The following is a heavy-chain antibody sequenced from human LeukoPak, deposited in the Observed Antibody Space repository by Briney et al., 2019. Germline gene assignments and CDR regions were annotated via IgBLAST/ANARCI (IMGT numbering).Heavy chain of an antibody. Sequence: GGSLRLSCAASGFTFSGSTMRWVRQASGKGLEWVGCITGKSGRYATAYPASLNRTFTISRHDSKSMPYLQINSLNPQDTAVYYCVIDSSGFYALDYWRQGTLVTVSS. CDR2: ITGKSGRYAT. V-gene: IGHV3-73*01. CDR1: GFTFSGST. CDR3: VIDSSGFYALDY. D-gene: IGHD3-22*01. J-gene: IGHJ4*02.